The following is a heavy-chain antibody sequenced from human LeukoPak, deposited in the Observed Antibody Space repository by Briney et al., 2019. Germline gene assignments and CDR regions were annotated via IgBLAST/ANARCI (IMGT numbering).Heavy chain of an antibody. CDR1: GGSVSSGSYY. CDR3: ARDPRGRCSSTSCYTGYWFDP. D-gene: IGHD2-2*02. J-gene: IGHJ5*02. V-gene: IGHV4-61*01. CDR2: IYTSGST. Sequence: SETLSLTCTVSGGSVSSGSYYWSWIRQPPGKGLEWIGRIYTSGSTNYNPSLKSRVTMSVDTSKNQFSLKLSSVTAADTAVYYCARDPRGRCSSTSCYTGYWFDPWGQGTLVTVSS.